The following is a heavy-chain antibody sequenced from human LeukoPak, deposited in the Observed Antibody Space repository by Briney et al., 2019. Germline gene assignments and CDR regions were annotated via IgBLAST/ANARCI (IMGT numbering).Heavy chain of an antibody. D-gene: IGHD2-2*01. V-gene: IGHV1-46*01. CDR1: GYTFTSYY. J-gene: IGHJ5*02. CDR3: AKVYCGNTTCYDGRGWFDP. CDR2: INPSGGST. Sequence: ASVKVSCKASGYTFTSYYMHWVRQAPGQGLEWMGIINPSGGSTSYAQKFQGRVTMTRDMSTSTVYMELSSLRSEDTAVYYCAKVYCGNTTCYDGRGWFDPWGQGTLVTVSS.